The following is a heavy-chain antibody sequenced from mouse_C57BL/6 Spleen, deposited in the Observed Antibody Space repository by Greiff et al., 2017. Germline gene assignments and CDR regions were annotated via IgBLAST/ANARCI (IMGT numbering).Heavy chain of an antibody. Sequence: VQVVESGPGLVKPSQSLSLTCSVTGYSITSGYYWNWIRQFPGNKLEWMGYISYDGSNNYNPSLKNRISITRDPSKNQFFLKLNSVTTEDTATYYCARDLYYKGYAMDYWGQGTSVTVSS. CDR3: ARDLYYKGYAMDY. V-gene: IGHV3-6*01. CDR1: GYSITSGYY. J-gene: IGHJ4*01. D-gene: IGHD2-1*01. CDR2: ISYDGSN.